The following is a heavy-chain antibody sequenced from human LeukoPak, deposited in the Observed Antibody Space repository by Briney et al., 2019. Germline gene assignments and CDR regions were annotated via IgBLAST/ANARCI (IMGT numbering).Heavy chain of an antibody. CDR2: INHSGST. CDR3: ARTYYDFWSGALMSWFDP. CDR1: GGSFSGYY. D-gene: IGHD3-3*01. J-gene: IGHJ5*02. Sequence: SETLSLTCAVYGGSFSGYYWRWIRQHPGKGLEWIGEINHSGSTNYNPSLKSRVTISVDTSKNQFSLKLSSVTAADTAVYYCARTYYDFWSGALMSWFDPWGQGTLVTVSS. V-gene: IGHV4-34*01.